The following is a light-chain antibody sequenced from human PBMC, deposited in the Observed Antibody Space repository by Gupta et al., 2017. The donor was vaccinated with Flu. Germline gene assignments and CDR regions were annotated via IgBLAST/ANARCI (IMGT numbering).Light chain of an antibody. CDR1: QKISNY. CDR3: QQCDRTPYT. CDR2: SGS. J-gene: IGKJ2*01. Sequence: PSSLSASVGDRVTITCLASQKISNYLNWYQQEPGKAPKLLIYSGSDLQSGVPPRFSGSGSGAEFTFTISRLQPEDFATYYCQQCDRTPYTFGQGTKVEIK. V-gene: IGKV1-39*01.